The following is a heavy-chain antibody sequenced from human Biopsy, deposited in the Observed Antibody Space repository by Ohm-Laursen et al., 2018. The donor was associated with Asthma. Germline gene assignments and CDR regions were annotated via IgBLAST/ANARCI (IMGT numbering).Heavy chain of an antibody. V-gene: IGHV1-69*13. CDR2: INSVFGTT. CDR1: GGTFNTYV. Sequence: GASVKVSCKPLGGTFNTYVIGWVRQAPGQGLEWMGGINSVFGTTTYPQKFQDRVTITADDSTSTVYMELSSPRSEDTAVYYCARKAGSCISRTCYSLDFWGQGTLVTVSS. D-gene: IGHD2-2*01. CDR3: ARKAGSCISRTCYSLDF. J-gene: IGHJ4*02.